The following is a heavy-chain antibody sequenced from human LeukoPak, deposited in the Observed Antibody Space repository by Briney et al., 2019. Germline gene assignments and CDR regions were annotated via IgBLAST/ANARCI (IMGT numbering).Heavy chain of an antibody. V-gene: IGHV4-34*01. CDR3: ARGDYYGSGSPLDY. J-gene: IGHJ4*02. D-gene: IGHD3-10*01. CDR1: GGSISSYY. CDR2: INHSGST. Sequence: SETLSLTCTVSGGSISSYYWSWIRQPPGKGLEWIGEINHSGSTNYNPSLKSRVTISVDTSKNQFSLKLSSVTAADTAVYYCARGDYYGSGSPLDYWGQGTLVTVSS.